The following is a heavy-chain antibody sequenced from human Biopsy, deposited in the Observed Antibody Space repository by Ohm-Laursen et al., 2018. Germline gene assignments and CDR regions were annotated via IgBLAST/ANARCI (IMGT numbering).Heavy chain of an antibody. CDR2: ISGLNGIK. CDR1: AYTDTESG. Sequence: SETHAYQTSAYTDTESGVRCVRQATGLGLGWMRWISGLNGIKTSASKFQGRLTMTTDRSASTAYMELRGLRSDDTAVYYCTRYLQTSAETFDSWGEATLVFVSS. CDR3: TRYLQTSAETFDS. V-gene: IGHV1-18*01. J-gene: IGHJ5*01. D-gene: IGHD4-11*01.